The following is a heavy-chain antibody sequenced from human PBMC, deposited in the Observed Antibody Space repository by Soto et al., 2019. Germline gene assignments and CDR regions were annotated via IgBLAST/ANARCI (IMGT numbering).Heavy chain of an antibody. CDR1: GFTFSSFA. D-gene: IGHD6-25*01. CDR3: AKNRGYKPPYYSDY. V-gene: IGHV3-23*01. J-gene: IGHJ4*02. Sequence: PGGSLRLSCAASGFTFSSFAMNWVRQAPGKGLEWVSAISGSGDSTYYADSVKGRFTISRDNSNNTLYLQMNSLRAEDTAVYYCAKNRGYKPPYYSDYWGQGALVTVSS. CDR2: ISGSGDST.